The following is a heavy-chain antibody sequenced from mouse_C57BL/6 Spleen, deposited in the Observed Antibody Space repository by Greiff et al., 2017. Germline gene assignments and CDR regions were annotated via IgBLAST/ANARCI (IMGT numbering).Heavy chain of an antibody. CDR1: GFTFSDYG. CDR3: ARGYDYDSFAY. J-gene: IGHJ3*01. D-gene: IGHD2-4*01. CDR2: ISSGSSTI. V-gene: IGHV5-17*01. Sequence: DVMLVESGGGLVKPGGSLKLSCAASGFTFSDYGMHWVRQAPEKGLEWVAYISSGSSTIYYADTVKGRFTISRDNATNTLFLQMTSLKSEDTAMYYCARGYDYDSFAYWGQGTLVTVSA.